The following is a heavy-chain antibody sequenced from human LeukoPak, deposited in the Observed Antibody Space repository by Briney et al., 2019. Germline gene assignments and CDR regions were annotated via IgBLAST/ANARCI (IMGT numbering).Heavy chain of an antibody. V-gene: IGHV7-4-1*02. D-gene: IGHD6-13*01. CDR2: INTNTGNP. CDR3: ASFGGIAAAGTGNFDY. J-gene: IGHJ4*02. Sequence: ASVKVSCKASGGTFSSYAISWVRQAPGQGLEWMGGINTNTGNPTYAQGFTGRFVFSLDTSVSTAYLQISSLKAEDTAVYYCASFGGIAAAGTGNFDYWGQGTLVTVSS. CDR1: GGTFSSYA.